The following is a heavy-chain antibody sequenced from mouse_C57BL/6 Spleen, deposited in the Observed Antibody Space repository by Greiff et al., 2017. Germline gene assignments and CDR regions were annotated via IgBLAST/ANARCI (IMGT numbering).Heavy chain of an antibody. D-gene: IGHD2-4*01. CDR1: GFTFSDYY. CDR2: INYDGSST. V-gene: IGHV5-16*01. J-gene: IGHJ2*01. Sequence: EVMLVESEGGLVQPGSSMKLSCTASGFTFSDYYMAWVRQVPEKGLEWVANINYDGSSTYYLDSLKSRFIISRDNAKNILYLQMSSLKSEDTATYYCARDLAYDYGFDYWGQGTTLTVSS. CDR3: ARDLAYDYGFDY.